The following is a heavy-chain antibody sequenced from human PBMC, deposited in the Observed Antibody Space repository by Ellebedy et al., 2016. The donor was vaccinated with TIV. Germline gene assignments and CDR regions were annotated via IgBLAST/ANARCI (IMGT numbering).Heavy chain of an antibody. CDR1: GFTLRTYT. J-gene: IGHJ4*02. Sequence: GESLKISCAVTGFTLRTYTMNWVRQAPGKGLEWVSVISNDGVSKFYADSVMGRFTISRDNSKNTVYLQMNSLRAEDTAVYYCAKHRDVAMAPRFDYWGQGTLVTVSS. CDR3: AKHRDVAMAPRFDY. CDR2: ISNDGVSK. D-gene: IGHD5-18*01. V-gene: IGHV3-30-3*02.